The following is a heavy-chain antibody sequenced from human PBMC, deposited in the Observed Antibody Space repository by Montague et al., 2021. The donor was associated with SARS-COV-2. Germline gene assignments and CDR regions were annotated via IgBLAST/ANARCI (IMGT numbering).Heavy chain of an antibody. CDR3: ARDTRIAMLVVVTRYGLDV. V-gene: IGHV4-39*06. Sequence: SETLSLTCTVAGGSISSSSYDWGWIRQPQGKGLEWFGSIDYTGSTYYXXXLKSRVTMSVDTSKNQLTLKLSSVTAADTAVYYCARDTRIAMLVVVTRYGLDVWGQGTTVTVSS. D-gene: IGHD3-22*01. J-gene: IGHJ6*02. CDR1: GGSISSSSYD. CDR2: IDYTGST.